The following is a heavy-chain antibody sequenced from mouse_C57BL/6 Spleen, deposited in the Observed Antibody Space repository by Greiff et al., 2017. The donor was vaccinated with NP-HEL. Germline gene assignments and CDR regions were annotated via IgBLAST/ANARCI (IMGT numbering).Heavy chain of an antibody. Sequence: DVKLQESGPGLVKPSQSLSLTCTVSGYSITSGYVWNWLRHFPGNKLVWMFYISYSGSTNYNPSPNSRLSINRDTSKNQLVLQLNSGTTEDTATYYCARKARIKYWGQGTTRTVSS. V-gene: IGHV3-2*02. J-gene: IGHJ2*01. CDR2: ISYSGST. CDR1: GYSITSGYV. CDR3: ARKARIKY. D-gene: IGHD3-2*02.